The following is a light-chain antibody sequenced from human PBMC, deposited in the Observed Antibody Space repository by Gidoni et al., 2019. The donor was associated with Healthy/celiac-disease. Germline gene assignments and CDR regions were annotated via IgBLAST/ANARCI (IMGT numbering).Light chain of an antibody. CDR2: GAA. J-gene: IGKJ4*01. V-gene: IGKV3-20*01. CDR3: QQYGSSPLT. Sequence: EIVLTPSPGTLSLSPGERATLSCRASQSVSSSYLAWYQQKPGQAPRLLIYGAASRATGIPDRFSGSGSGTDVTLTISRLEPEDFAVYYCQQYGSSPLTFGGXTKVEIK. CDR1: QSVSSSY.